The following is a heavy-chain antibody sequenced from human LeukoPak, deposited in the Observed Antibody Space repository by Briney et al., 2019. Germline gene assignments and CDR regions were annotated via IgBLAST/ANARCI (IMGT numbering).Heavy chain of an antibody. J-gene: IGHJ4*02. Sequence: SETLSLTCSVSGGSISTYHWNWIRKPPGKGLEWIGYVQSSGISKYNPSLKSRVNIFVDTSKNQFVLNLRSVTAADTAVYYCARDKRHSYGRYFDPWGQGMLVTVSS. CDR1: GGSISTYH. D-gene: IGHD5-18*01. CDR2: VQSSGIS. V-gene: IGHV4-59*01. CDR3: ARDKRHSYGRYFDP.